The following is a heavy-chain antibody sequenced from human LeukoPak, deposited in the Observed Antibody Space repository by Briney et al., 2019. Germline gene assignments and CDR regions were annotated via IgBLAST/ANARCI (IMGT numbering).Heavy chain of an antibody. CDR1: GGSISSSNW. Sequence: SETLSLTCAVSGGSISSSNWWSWVRQPPGKGLEWIGEIYHSGSTNYNPSLKSRVTISVDKSKNQFSLKLSSVTAADTAVYYCARDKGYYDSSGYYLDYWGQGTLVTVSS. D-gene: IGHD3-22*01. J-gene: IGHJ4*02. CDR2: IYHSGST. V-gene: IGHV4-4*02. CDR3: ARDKGYYDSSGYYLDY.